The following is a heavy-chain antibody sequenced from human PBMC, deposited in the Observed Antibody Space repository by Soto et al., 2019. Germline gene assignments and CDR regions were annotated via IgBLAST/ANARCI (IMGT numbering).Heavy chain of an antibody. CDR2: IFYSGTT. CDR3: ARGRGYSGYVPTNYYYGMDV. J-gene: IGHJ6*02. D-gene: IGHD5-12*01. CDR1: GGSISSGGYY. Sequence: SETLSLTCTVSGGSISSGGYYWSWIRQHPGKGLEWIGYIFYSGTTYYNPSLKSRVTISVDTSKNQFSLKLSSVTAAGTAVYYCARGRGYSGYVPTNYYYGMDVWGQGTTVTVSS. V-gene: IGHV4-31*03.